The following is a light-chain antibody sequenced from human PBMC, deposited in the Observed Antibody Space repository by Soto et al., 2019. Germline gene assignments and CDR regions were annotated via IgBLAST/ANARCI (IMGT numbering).Light chain of an antibody. J-gene: IGKJ1*01. CDR3: QQYSSYWT. CDR2: DAS. Sequence: DIQMTQSPSSLSASVGDRLTITCRASQSVTTWLAWYQQKPGKAPKLLISDASSLESGVPSRFSGSGSGTEFTLTISSLQPDDFATYYCQQYSSYWTFAQGTKVDIK. V-gene: IGKV1-5*01. CDR1: QSVTTW.